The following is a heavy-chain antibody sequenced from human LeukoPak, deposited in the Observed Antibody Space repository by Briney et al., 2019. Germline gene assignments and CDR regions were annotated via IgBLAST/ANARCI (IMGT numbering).Heavy chain of an antibody. V-gene: IGHV4-34*01. D-gene: IGHD2-2*01. J-gene: IGHJ4*02. CDR2: INHSGST. Sequence: SETLSLTCAVYGGSFSGYYWSWIRQPPGKGLEWIGEINHSGSTNYNPSLKSRVTISVDTSKNQFSLKLSSVTAADTAVYYCARGGRRYCSSTSCSTFDYWGQGTLVTVSS. CDR1: GGSFSGYY. CDR3: ARGGRRYCSSTSCSTFDY.